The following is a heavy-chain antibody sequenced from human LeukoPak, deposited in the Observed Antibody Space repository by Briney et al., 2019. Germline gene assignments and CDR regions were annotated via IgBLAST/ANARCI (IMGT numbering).Heavy chain of an antibody. J-gene: IGHJ4*02. CDR2: ISSSSSYT. V-gene: IGHV3-11*06. D-gene: IGHD5-18*01. Sequence: GGSLRLSCATSGFTFSDYYMSWIRQAPGKGLEWVSYISSSSSYTNYADSVKGRFTISRDNAKNSLYPQMNSLRAEDTAVYYCASIVTRATAIHFDYWGQGTLVTVSS. CDR3: ASIVTRATAIHFDY. CDR1: GFTFSDYY.